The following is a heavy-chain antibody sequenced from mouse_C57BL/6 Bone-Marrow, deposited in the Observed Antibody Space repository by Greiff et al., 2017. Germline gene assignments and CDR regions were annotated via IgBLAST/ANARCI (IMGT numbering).Heavy chain of an antibody. J-gene: IGHJ3*01. Sequence: VQLKESGAELVRPGASVKLSCTASGFNIKDDYMHWVKQRPEQGLEWIRWIDPENGDTEYASKFQGKATITADTSSNTAYLQLSSLTSEDTAVYYCTTGIYYYGGFAYWGQGTLVTVSA. V-gene: IGHV14-4*01. CDR2: IDPENGDT. D-gene: IGHD1-1*01. CDR1: GFNIKDDY. CDR3: TTGIYYYGGFAY.